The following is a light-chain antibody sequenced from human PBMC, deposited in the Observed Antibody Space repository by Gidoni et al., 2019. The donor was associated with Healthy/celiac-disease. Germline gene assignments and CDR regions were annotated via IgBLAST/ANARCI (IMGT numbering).Light chain of an antibody. Sequence: QSALTQPASVSGSPGQSITISCTGTRSDVGGYNYVSWYQQHPGKPPKLMIYDVSNRPSGVSTRFSGSKSCNTASLTISGLQAEDEADYYCSSYTSSSTWVFGGGPKLTVL. V-gene: IGLV2-14*03. CDR1: RSDVGGYNY. CDR2: DVS. CDR3: SSYTSSSTWV. J-gene: IGLJ3*02.